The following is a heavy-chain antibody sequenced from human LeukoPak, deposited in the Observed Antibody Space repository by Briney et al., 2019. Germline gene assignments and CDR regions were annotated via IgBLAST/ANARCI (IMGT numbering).Heavy chain of an antibody. D-gene: IGHD4-17*01. CDR3: ARVRSTVTTPSAFDI. Sequence: PSDTLSLTCAVYGGSFSGYYWSWIRQPTGKALECIGEINHSGSTNYNPSLKSRVTISVDTSKNQFSLKLSSVTAADTAVYYCARVRSTVTTPSAFDIWGQGTMVTVSS. CDR1: GGSFSGYY. J-gene: IGHJ3*02. CDR2: INHSGST. V-gene: IGHV4-34*01.